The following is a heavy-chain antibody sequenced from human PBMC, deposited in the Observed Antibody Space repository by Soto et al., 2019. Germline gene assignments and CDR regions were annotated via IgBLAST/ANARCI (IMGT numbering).Heavy chain of an antibody. Sequence: GGSLRLSCAASGFTFSSYAMSWVRQAPGKGLEWVSSISTTDFTYYADSVRGRFSISRDNSKNTLHLQMNSLRAEDTAVYYCGRAVPSWFDPWGQGTLVTVSS. J-gene: IGHJ5*02. CDR2: SISTTDFT. CDR3: GRAVPSWFDP. CDR1: GFTFSSYA. V-gene: IGHV3-23*01. D-gene: IGHD6-19*01.